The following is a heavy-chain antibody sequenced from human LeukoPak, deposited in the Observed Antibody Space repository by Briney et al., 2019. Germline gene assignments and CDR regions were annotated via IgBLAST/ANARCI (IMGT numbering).Heavy chain of an antibody. CDR3: ARSFPAAMPFDY. V-gene: IGHV1-18*01. Sequence: ASVKVSCKASGYTFTSYGISWVRQAPGQGLEWMGWISAYNGNTNYAQKLQGRVTMTTDTSTSTAYMELRSLRSDDTAVYHCARSFPAAMPFDYWGQGTLVTVSS. CDR2: ISAYNGNT. D-gene: IGHD2-2*01. J-gene: IGHJ4*02. CDR1: GYTFTSYG.